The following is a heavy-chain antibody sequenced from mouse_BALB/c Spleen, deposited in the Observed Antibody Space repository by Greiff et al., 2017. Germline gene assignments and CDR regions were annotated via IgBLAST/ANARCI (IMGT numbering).Heavy chain of an antibody. V-gene: IGHV2-6-7*01. CDR2: IWGDGST. J-gene: IGHJ2*01. CDR3: ARSYDYDKGDYFDY. D-gene: IGHD2-4*01. Sequence: VQLQESGPGLVAPSQSLSITCTVSGFSLTGYGVNWVRQPPGKGLEWLGMIWGDGSTDYNSALKSRLSISKDNSKSQVFLKMNSLQTDDTARYYCARSYDYDKGDYFDYWGQGTTLTVSS. CDR1: GFSLTGYG.